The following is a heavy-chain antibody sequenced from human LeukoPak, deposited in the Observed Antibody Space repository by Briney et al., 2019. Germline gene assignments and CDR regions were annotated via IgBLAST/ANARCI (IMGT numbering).Heavy chain of an antibody. CDR3: AKALNVAMVRGVITRDFDY. D-gene: IGHD3-10*01. V-gene: IGHV3-23*01. CDR2: ISGSGAST. J-gene: IGHJ4*02. Sequence: GGSLRLSCAASEFTFSSYGMSWVRQAPGKGLEWVSGISGSGASTYYADSVKGRFTISRDNAKNSLYLQMNSLRAEDTAVYYCAKALNVAMVRGVITRDFDYWGQGTLVTVSS. CDR1: EFTFSSYG.